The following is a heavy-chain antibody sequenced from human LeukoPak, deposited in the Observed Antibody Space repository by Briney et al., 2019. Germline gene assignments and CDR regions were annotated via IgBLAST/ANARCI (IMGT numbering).Heavy chain of an antibody. V-gene: IGHV4-4*02. Sequence: SETLSLTCAVSGGSISSSNWWSWVRQPPGKGLEWIGYIYHSGSTYYNPSLKSRVTISVDRSKNQFSLKLSSVTAADTAVYYCARVAGIAAAALLDYWGQGTLVTVSS. J-gene: IGHJ4*02. CDR2: IYHSGST. D-gene: IGHD6-13*01. CDR1: GGSISSSNW. CDR3: ARVAGIAAAALLDY.